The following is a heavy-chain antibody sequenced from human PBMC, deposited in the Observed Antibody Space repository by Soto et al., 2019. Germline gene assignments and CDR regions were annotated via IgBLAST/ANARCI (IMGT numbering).Heavy chain of an antibody. J-gene: IGHJ4*02. D-gene: IGHD1-26*01. CDR1: GFTFSSYW. Sequence: EVQLVESGGGLVQPGGSLRLSCAASGFTFSSYWMSWVRQAPGKGLEWVANIKQDGSEKYYVDSVKGRFTISRDNAKNSLYLQMNSLRAEDTAVYYCVRVGWELPGVVDYWGQGTLVTVSS. CDR3: VRVGWELPGVVDY. V-gene: IGHV3-7*05. CDR2: IKQDGSEK.